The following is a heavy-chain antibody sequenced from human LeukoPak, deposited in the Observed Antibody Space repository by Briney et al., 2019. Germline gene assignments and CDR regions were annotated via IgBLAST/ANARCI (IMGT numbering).Heavy chain of an antibody. Sequence: GGSLRLSCAASGFTFGSYSMNWVRQAPGKGLEWLSYISGTTGIIYYADSVKGRFTISRDNAKNSLYLQMNSLRTEDMALYYCAKGGGGRLIYYYYMDVWGKGTTVTVSS. CDR3: AKGGGGRLIYYYYMDV. CDR1: GFTFGSYS. CDR2: ISGTTGII. V-gene: IGHV3-48*04. J-gene: IGHJ6*03. D-gene: IGHD3-16*01.